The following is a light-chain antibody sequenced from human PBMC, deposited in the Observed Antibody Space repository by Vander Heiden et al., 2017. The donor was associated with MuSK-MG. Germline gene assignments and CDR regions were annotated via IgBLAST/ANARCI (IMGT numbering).Light chain of an antibody. CDR2: DVN. CDR3: SSYRSGDTYV. J-gene: IGLJ1*01. V-gene: IGLV2-14*03. CDR1: NRDVGGYNY. Sequence: QSALTQPASVSGSPGQSIPISCTGTNRDVGGYNYVSWYQQHPGTAPKLMIYDVNNRPSGVSDRFSGSKSGNTASLTISGLQAEDEADYYCSSYRSGDTYVFGPGTKVTVL.